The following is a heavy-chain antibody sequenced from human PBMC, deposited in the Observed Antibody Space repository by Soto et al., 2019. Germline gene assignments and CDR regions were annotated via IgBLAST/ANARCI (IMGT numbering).Heavy chain of an antibody. Sequence: SETLSLTCTVSGGSISSYYWSWIRQPPGKGLEWIGYIYYSGSTNYNPSLKSRVTISVDTSKNQFSLKLSSVTAADTAVYYCARGAVRYYYDSSGYYKAHDAFDIWGQGTMVTVSS. CDR2: IYYSGST. J-gene: IGHJ3*02. CDR3: ARGAVRYYYDSSGYYKAHDAFDI. D-gene: IGHD3-22*01. V-gene: IGHV4-59*01. CDR1: GGSISSYY.